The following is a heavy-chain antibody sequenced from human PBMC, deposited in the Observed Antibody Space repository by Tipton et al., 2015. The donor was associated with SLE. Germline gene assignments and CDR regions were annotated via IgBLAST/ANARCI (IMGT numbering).Heavy chain of an antibody. CDR3: ARGGVGGYDYFDH. CDR2: IYRSGTA. Sequence: TLSLTCSVSSYSIYNGFYWGWIRQPPGKGLEWIGSIYRSGTAYYNPSLKSRITISVDTSKNHFSLKLSSVTAADTAVYYCARGGVGGYDYFDHWGQGTLVTVSS. D-gene: IGHD5-12*01. V-gene: IGHV4-38-2*02. J-gene: IGHJ4*02. CDR1: SYSIYNGFY.